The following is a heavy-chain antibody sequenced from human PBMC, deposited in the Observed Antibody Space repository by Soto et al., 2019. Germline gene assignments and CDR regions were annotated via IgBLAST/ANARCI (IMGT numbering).Heavy chain of an antibody. CDR3: ASYGILGRREGLED. V-gene: IGHV4-30-4*01. CDR2: AYYSGSA. J-gene: IGHJ4*02. D-gene: IGHD3-10*01. CDR1: VGSINSGDHY. Sequence: SETLSLTCTVSVGSINSGDHYWIWIRQPPGKGLEWIGYAYYSGSAYYTPSLKSRVTISFDTSKNQFSLKLSSVTAADTAVHYCASYGILGRREGLEDWGQGILV.